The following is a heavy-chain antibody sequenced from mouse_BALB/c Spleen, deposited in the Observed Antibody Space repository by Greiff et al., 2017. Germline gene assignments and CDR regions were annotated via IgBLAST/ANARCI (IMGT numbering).Heavy chain of an antibody. CDR2: ILPGSGST. J-gene: IGHJ4*01. CDR3: ARRGYGSSYLYAMDY. V-gene: IGHV1-9*01. Sequence: VKLQESGAELMKPGASVKISCKATGYTFSSYWIEWVKQRPGHGLEWIGEILPGSGSTNYNEKFKGKATFTADTSSNTAYIQLSSLTSEDSAVYYCARRGYGSSYLYAMDYWGQGTSVTVSS. CDR1: GYTFSSYW. D-gene: IGHD1-1*01.